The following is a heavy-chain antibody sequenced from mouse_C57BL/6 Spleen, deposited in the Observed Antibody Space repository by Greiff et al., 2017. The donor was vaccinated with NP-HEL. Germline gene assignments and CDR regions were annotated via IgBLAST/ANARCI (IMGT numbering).Heavy chain of an antibody. CDR2: ISGGGGNT. CDR3: ARQDGYSYWYFDV. V-gene: IGHV5-9*01. D-gene: IGHD2-3*01. CDR1: GFTFSSYT. J-gene: IGHJ1*03. Sequence: EVMLVESGGGLVKPGGSLKLSCAASGFTFSSYTMSWVRQTPEKRLEWVATISGGGGNTYYPDSVKGRFTISRDNAKNTLYLQMSSLRSEDTALYYCARQDGYSYWYFDVWGTGTTVTVSS.